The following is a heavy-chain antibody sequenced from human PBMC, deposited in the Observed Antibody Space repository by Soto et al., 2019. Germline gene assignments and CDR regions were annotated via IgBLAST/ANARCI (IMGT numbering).Heavy chain of an antibody. CDR3: ARAEPFIQLGIIYYDYGMDV. Sequence: QVQFVQSGAEVKKPGASVKVSCEAFGYTFTNYPIHWVRQAPGQRLEWMGWINTGNGDTKYSPKFQGRVTITRDTSASPAYVERRGLGSEVTAVYFGARAEPFIQLGIIYYDYGMDVWGQGATVTDSS. CDR1: GYTFTNYP. J-gene: IGHJ6*02. CDR2: INTGNGDT. V-gene: IGHV1-3*04. D-gene: IGHD5-18*01.